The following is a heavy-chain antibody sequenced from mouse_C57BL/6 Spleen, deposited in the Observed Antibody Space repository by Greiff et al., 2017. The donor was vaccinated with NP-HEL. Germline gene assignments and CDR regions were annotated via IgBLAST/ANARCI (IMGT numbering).Heavy chain of an antibody. Sequence: EVHLVESGGGLVKPGGSLKLSCAASGFTFSDYGMHWVRQAPEKGLEWVAYISSGSSTIYYADTVKGRFTISRDNAKNTLFLQMTSLRSEDTAMYYCARASNYPYYYAMDYWGQGTSVTVSS. D-gene: IGHD2-5*01. CDR3: ARASNYPYYYAMDY. CDR1: GFTFSDYG. J-gene: IGHJ4*01. V-gene: IGHV5-17*01. CDR2: ISSGSSTI.